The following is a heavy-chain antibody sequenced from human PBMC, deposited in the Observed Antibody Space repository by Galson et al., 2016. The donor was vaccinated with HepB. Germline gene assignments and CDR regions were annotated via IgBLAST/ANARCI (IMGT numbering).Heavy chain of an antibody. CDR3: AKSSLVGYNSRWGGSFDI. V-gene: IGHV3-23*01. D-gene: IGHD6-19*01. J-gene: IGHJ3*02. CDR1: GFSISIYS. Sequence: SLRLSCAASGFSISIYSMNWVRQAPGKGLEWVSAIRGSGTGTSYTDSVKGRFTISRDNSKNTLYLQMNSLRAGDAAVYYCAKSSLVGYNSRWGGSFDIWGRGTMVTVSS. CDR2: IRGSGTGT.